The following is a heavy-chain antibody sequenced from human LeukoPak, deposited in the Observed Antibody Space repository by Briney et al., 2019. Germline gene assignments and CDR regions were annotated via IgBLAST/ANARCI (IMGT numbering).Heavy chain of an antibody. Sequence: SETLSLTCSVSGGSISGYYWTWIRQPAGKGLEWIGRVYTSGSTHYNPSLKTRLTMSVDTSKNQSSLKLSSVTAADTAVYYCARLISGTTTAFDIWGQGTMVTVSS. CDR2: VYTSGST. J-gene: IGHJ3*02. D-gene: IGHD1-7*01. V-gene: IGHV4-4*07. CDR1: GGSISGYY. CDR3: ARLISGTTTAFDI.